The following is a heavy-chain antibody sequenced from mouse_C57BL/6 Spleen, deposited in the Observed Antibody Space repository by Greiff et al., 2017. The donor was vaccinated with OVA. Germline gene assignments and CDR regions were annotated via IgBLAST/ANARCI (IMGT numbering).Heavy chain of an antibody. D-gene: IGHD2-1*01. CDR2: LYPGSGNT. Sequence: VQLQQSGPELVKPGASVKISCKASGYSFTSYYIHWVKQRPGQGLEWIGWLYPGSGNTKYNEKFKGKATLTADTSSSTAYMQLSSLTSEDSAVYYCEYYGNYVGYVDVWGTGTTVTVSS. CDR3: EYYGNYVGYVDV. V-gene: IGHV1-66*01. J-gene: IGHJ1*03. CDR1: GYSFTSYY.